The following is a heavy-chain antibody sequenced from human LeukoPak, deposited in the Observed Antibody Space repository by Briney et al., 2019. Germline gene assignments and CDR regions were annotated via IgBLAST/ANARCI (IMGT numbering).Heavy chain of an antibody. CDR3: ARGLLGGANWFDP. D-gene: IGHD1-26*01. V-gene: IGHV4-34*01. CDR2: INHSGST. J-gene: IGHJ5*02. Sequence: PSETLSLTCAVYGGSFSGYYWSWIRQPPGKGLEWIGEINHSGSTNYNPSLKSRVTISVDTSKNQFSLRLSSVTAADTAVYYCARGLLGGANWFDPWGQGTLVTVSS. CDR1: GGSFSGYY.